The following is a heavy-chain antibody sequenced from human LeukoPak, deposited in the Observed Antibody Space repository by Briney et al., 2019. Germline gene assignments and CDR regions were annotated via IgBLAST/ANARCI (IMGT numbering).Heavy chain of an antibody. J-gene: IGHJ4*02. CDR3: ARVNAYYYGSGSYSHFDY. V-gene: IGHV4-34*01. Sequence: SETLSLTCAVYGGSFSGYYWSWIRQPPGKGLEWIGEINHTGSTNYNPSLKSRVTISVDTSKNQFSLKLSSVTAADTAVYYCARVNAYYYGSGSYSHFDYWGQGTLVTVSS. D-gene: IGHD3-10*01. CDR2: INHTGST. CDR1: GGSFSGYY.